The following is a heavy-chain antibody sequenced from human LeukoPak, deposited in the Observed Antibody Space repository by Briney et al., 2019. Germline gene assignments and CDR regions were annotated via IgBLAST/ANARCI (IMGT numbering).Heavy chain of an antibody. D-gene: IGHD4-17*01. CDR2: VYYTGST. J-gene: IGHJ4*02. V-gene: IGHV4-39*01. CDR1: GGSISSTSYY. Sequence: KTSDTLSLTCTVSGGSISSTSYYWGWIRQPPGKGLEWIGSVYYTGSTYYNPSLKSRVTISVDTDKNQFSLKLSSVTAADTAVYYCARVAYGDFDYWGQGTLVTVSS. CDR3: ARVAYGDFDY.